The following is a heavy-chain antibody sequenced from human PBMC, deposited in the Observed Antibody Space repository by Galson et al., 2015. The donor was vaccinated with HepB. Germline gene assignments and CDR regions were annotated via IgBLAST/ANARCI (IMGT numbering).Heavy chain of an antibody. V-gene: IGHV1-46*01. CDR2: INPSGGST. D-gene: IGHD7-27*01. J-gene: IGHJ6*02. CDR1: GYTFTSYY. Sequence: SVKVSCKASGYTFTSYYMHWVRQAPGQGLEWMGIINPSGGSTSYAQKFQGRVTMTRDTSTSTVYMELSSLRSEDTAVYYCARDPWAKTYYYYYGMDVWGQGTTVTVSS. CDR3: ARDPWAKTYYYYYGMDV.